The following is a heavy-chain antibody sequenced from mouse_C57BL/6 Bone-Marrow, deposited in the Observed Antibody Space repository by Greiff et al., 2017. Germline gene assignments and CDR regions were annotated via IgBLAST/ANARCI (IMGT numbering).Heavy chain of an antibody. Sequence: EVKLVESGGDLVKPGGSLKLSCAASGFTFSSYGMSWVRQTPDKRLEWVATISSGGSYTYYPDSVKGRFTISRYNAKNTLYLQMSSLKSEDTAMYYCARPYGIYWYFDVWGTGTTVTVSS. D-gene: IGHD2-1*01. CDR2: ISSGGSYT. V-gene: IGHV5-6*01. J-gene: IGHJ1*03. CDR1: GFTFSSYG. CDR3: ARPYGIYWYFDV.